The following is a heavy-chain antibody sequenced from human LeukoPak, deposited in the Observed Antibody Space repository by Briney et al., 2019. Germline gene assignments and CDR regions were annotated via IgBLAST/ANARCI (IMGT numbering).Heavy chain of an antibody. CDR3: AKENYYYDSSGYYYGGHFDY. CDR2: ISGSGSST. J-gene: IGHJ4*02. D-gene: IGHD3-22*01. CDR1: GLSLSSYA. V-gene: IGHV3-23*01. Sequence: GWSLSLSCAASGLSLSSYAMSWVRQAPGKGLDGVSGISGSGSSTYYADSVKGRFTISRDNSNNTLYLQMNSLRAEDTAVYYCAKENYYYDSSGYYYGGHFDYWGQGTLVTVSS.